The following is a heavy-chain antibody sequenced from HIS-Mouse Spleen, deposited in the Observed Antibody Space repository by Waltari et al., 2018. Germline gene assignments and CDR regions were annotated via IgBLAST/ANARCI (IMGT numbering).Heavy chain of an antibody. CDR3: ARNDWGRDAFDI. Sequence: QVQLVQSGAEVKKPGASVKVSCKASGYTFTGYYMHWVRQAPGQGLEWMGWINPNSGGTNYAQRVQGRVTMTMDTSISTAYMELSRLRSDDTAVYYCARNDWGRDAFDIWGQGTMVTVSS. V-gene: IGHV1-2*02. CDR1: GYTFTGYY. D-gene: IGHD3-16*01. J-gene: IGHJ3*02. CDR2: INPNSGGT.